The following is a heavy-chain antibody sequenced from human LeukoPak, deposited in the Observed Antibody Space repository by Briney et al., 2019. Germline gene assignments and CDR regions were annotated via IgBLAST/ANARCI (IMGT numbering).Heavy chain of an antibody. J-gene: IGHJ4*02. CDR2: ISSTSSYI. CDR3: ARDGRPDSGSGWYPDY. D-gene: IGHD6-19*01. CDR1: GFTFSTYS. Sequence: PGGSLRLSCAASGFTFSTYSMNWVRQAPGRGLEWVSSISSTSSYIYYADSVKGRFTISRDNAKNSLYLQMNSLRAEDTAVYYCARDGRPDSGSGWYPDYWGQGTLVTVSS. V-gene: IGHV3-21*01.